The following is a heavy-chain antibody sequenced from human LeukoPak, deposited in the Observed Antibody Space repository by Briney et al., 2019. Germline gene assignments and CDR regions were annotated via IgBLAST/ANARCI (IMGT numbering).Heavy chain of an antibody. V-gene: IGHV1-2*02. CDR1: GYTFTGYY. D-gene: IGHD6-13*01. J-gene: IGHJ5*02. CDR2: INPNSGGT. Sequence: ASVKASCKASGYTFTGYYMHWVRQAPGQGLEWMGWINPNSGGTNYAQKFQGRVTMTRDTSISTAYMELSRLRSDDTAVYYCARPVSGSWYNWFDPWGQGTLVTVSS. CDR3: ARPVSGSWYNWFDP.